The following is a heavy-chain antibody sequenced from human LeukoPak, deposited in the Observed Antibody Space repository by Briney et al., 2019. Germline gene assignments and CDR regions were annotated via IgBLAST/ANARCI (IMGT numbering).Heavy chain of an antibody. CDR2: IYYSGST. D-gene: IGHD3-3*01. CDR1: GGSISSYY. V-gene: IGHV4-59*01. J-gene: IGHJ4*02. Sequence: PSETLSLACTVSGGSISSYYWIWIRQPPGKGLEWIGYIYYSGSTNYNPSLKSRVTISVDTSKNQFSLKLSSVTAADTAVYYCVRGRAVFGVVTPDYWGQGTLVTVSS. CDR3: VRGRAVFGVVTPDY.